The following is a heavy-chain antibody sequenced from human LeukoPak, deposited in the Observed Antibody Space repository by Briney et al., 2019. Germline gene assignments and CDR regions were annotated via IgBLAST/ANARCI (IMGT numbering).Heavy chain of an antibody. V-gene: IGHV3-23*01. CDR3: AKHPLTSSNYYMDV. CDR2: TTGAGDST. CDR1: GFTFSNYA. D-gene: IGHD3-9*01. J-gene: IGHJ6*03. Sequence: QAGGSLRLSCAASGFTFSNYAMSWVRQAPGKGLEWISSTTGAGDSTYYADSVKGRFTGRFTISRDNSKNTLYLQMSSLRAEDTAVYFCAKHPLTSSNYYMDVWGKGTAVTVSS.